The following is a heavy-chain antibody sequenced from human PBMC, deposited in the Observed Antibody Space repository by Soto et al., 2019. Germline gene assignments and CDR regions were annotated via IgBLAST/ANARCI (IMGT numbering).Heavy chain of an antibody. Sequence: GASVKGSFKTSGSTFTEFDINLVRQAPGQGLEWMGWMNTNTGNTGYAQKFQGRVTMTRDTSISTAYMELRRLRSEDTAVYYCARVVRFFGGHAGYWGQGPLVIVSS. CDR3: ARVVRFFGGHAGY. CDR2: MNTNTGNT. J-gene: IGHJ4*02. CDR1: GSTFTEFD. D-gene: IGHD3-3*01. V-gene: IGHV1-8*01.